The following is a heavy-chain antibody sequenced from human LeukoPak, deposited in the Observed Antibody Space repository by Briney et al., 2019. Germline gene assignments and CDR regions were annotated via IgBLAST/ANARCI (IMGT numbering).Heavy chain of an antibody. CDR3: ARLESNYFYYTMDV. CDR1: EYSFTSSW. V-gene: IGHV5-51*01. Sequence: GESLKISGQGSEYSFTSSWIGWVGKMPGKGLEWMATVYAGDSDTRYSPSFQGQVTMSADKSTSTAFLQWRSLKASDTAMYYCARLESNYFYYTMDVWGQGTAVTVSS. J-gene: IGHJ6*02. D-gene: IGHD5-24*01. CDR2: VYAGDSDT.